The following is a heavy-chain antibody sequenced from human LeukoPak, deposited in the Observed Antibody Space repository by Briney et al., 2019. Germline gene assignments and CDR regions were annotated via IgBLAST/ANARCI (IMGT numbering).Heavy chain of an antibody. J-gene: IGHJ6*02. CDR1: GFTFSSYA. D-gene: IGHD6-13*01. V-gene: IGHV3-30-3*01. Sequence: GGSLRLSCAASGFTFSSYAMHWVRQAPGKGLEWVAVISYDGSNKYYADSVKGRFTISRDNSKNSLYLQMNSLRPEDTAVYYCAKEIAEAGYYYYGMDVWGQGTTVTVSS. CDR2: ISYDGSNK. CDR3: AKEIAEAGYYYYGMDV.